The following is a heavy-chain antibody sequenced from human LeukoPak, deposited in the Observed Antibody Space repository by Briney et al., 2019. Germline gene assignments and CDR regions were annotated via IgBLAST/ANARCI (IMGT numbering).Heavy chain of an antibody. CDR2: IIPIFGTA. Sequence: ASVKVSCKASGGTFSSYAISWVRQAPGQGLEWMGGIIPIFGTANYAQKFQGRVTITADESTSTAYMELSSLRSEDTAVYYCARDRRFLEWLPEHRRYYGMDVWGQGTTVTVSS. D-gene: IGHD3-3*01. CDR3: ARDRRFLEWLPEHRRYYGMDV. J-gene: IGHJ6*02. V-gene: IGHV1-69*13. CDR1: GGTFSSYA.